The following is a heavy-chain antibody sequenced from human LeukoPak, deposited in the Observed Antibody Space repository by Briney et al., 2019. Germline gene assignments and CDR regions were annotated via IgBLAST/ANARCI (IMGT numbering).Heavy chain of an antibody. CDR1: GFTVSNNY. Sequence: GGSLRLSCAASGFTVSNNYMSWVRQAPGKGLVWVSRINSDGSSTSYADSVKGRFTISRDNSKNTLYLQMNSLRAEDTAVYYCARDGPRPLGPAPYYYYGMDVWGQGTTVTVSS. CDR3: ARDGPRPLGPAPYYYYGMDV. J-gene: IGHJ6*02. CDR2: INSDGSST. V-gene: IGHV3-74*01.